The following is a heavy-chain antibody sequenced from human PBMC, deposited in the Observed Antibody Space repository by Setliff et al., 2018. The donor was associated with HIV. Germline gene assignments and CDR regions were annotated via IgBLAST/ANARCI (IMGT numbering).Heavy chain of an antibody. J-gene: IGHJ4*02. CDR3: ASGGAWFGELYFDY. D-gene: IGHD3-10*01. CDR2: INHSGST. V-gene: IGHV4-34*01. Sequence: SETLSLTCAVYGGSFSGYYWSWIRQPPGKGLEWIGEINHSGSTNYNMSLWSRVTISLDASRNQFSLELISVTAADTAVYHCASGGAWFGELYFDYWGQGTLVTVSS. CDR1: GGSFSGYY.